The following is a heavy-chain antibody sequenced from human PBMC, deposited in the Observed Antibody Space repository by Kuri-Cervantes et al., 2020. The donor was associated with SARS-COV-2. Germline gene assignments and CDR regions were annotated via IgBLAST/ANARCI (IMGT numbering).Heavy chain of an antibody. CDR1: GFTFSSYS. Sequence: ESLKISCAASGFTFSSYSMNWIRQPPGKGLEWIGEINHSGSTNYNPSLKSRVTISVDTSKNQFSLKLSSVTAADTAVYYCARASEEHMIVVVITTGGWFDPWGQGTLVTVSS. V-gene: IGHV4-34*01. CDR3: ARASEEHMIVVVITTGGWFDP. CDR2: INHSGST. D-gene: IGHD3-22*01. J-gene: IGHJ5*02.